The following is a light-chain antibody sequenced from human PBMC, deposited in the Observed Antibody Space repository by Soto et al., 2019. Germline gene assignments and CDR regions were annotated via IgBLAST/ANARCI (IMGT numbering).Light chain of an antibody. CDR1: QSVNSK. J-gene: IGKJ3*01. CDR3: QQYDNWPPFT. CDR2: GAS. V-gene: IGKV3-15*01. Sequence: EIVMTQSPATLSVSLGERATLSCRASQSVNSKLAWYQQKPDQAPRLLISGASARVTGVPDRFSGSGSGTEFTLTISSLQSEDSAVYYCQQYDNWPPFTFGPGTRVDIK.